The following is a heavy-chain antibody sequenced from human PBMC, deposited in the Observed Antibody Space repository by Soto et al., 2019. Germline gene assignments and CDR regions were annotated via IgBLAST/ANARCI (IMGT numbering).Heavy chain of an antibody. CDR2: IYYTGST. V-gene: IGHV4-31*03. D-gene: IGHD1-1*01. CDR3: ARGSQLERDAFDI. Sequence: QVQLQESGPGLVKPSQTLSLTCTVSGVSISSGGYYWSWIRQHPGKGLEWIGYIYYTGSTFYNPSLKSRVTMSLDTSKNQFSLKLSSVTAADTAVYYCARGSQLERDAFDIWGQGTMVTVSS. J-gene: IGHJ3*02. CDR1: GVSISSGGYY.